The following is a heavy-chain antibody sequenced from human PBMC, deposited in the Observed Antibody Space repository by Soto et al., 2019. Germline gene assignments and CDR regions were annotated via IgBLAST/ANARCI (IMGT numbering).Heavy chain of an antibody. Sequence: SQTLSLTCAISGDSISSNSAAWNWVRQSPSRGLEWLGRTYYRSRWYNDYAVSVRSRITINPDTSKNQFSLQLNSVTPEDTAVYYCARVSRRSRELERDAFEIWGQGTMVTVSS. CDR3: ARVSRRSRELERDAFEI. CDR2: TYYRSRWYN. V-gene: IGHV6-1*01. CDR1: GDSISSNSAA. D-gene: IGHD1-1*01. J-gene: IGHJ3*02.